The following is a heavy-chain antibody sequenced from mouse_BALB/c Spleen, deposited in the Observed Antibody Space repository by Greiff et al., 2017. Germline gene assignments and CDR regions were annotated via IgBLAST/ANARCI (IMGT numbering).Heavy chain of an antibody. CDR1: GFSLTSYG. CDR2: IWAGGST. D-gene: IGHD2-3*01. CDR3: ARADDGYYEPFAY. J-gene: IGHJ3*01. Sequence: VKLMESGPGLVAPSQSLSITCTVSGFSLTSYGVHWVRQPPGKGLEWLGVIWAGGSTNYNSALMSRLSISKDNSKSQVFLKMNSLQTDDTAMYYCARADDGYYEPFAYWGQGTLVTVSA. V-gene: IGHV2-9*02.